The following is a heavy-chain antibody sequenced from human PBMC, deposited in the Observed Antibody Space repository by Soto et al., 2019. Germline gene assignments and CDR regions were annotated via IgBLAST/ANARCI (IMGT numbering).Heavy chain of an antibody. CDR3: AKGVVVATSYFHH. D-gene: IGHD2-15*01. CDR2: ISYDGSDK. Sequence: QVQLVESGGGVVQPGRSLRLSCAASGFTFSSYGMHWVRQAPGKGLEGVAVISYDGSDKYYADSVKGRFTISRDNSNNTLYMQMDSLRAEDTAVYYCAKGVVVATSYFHHWGQGTLVTVSS. J-gene: IGHJ1*01. CDR1: GFTFSSYG. V-gene: IGHV3-30*18.